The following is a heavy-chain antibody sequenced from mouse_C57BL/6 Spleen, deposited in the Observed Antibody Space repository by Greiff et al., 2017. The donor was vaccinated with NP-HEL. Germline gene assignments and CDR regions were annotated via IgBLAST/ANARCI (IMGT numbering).Heavy chain of an antibody. J-gene: IGHJ4*01. Sequence: QVQLQQPGAELVKPGASVKMSCKASGYTFTSYWITWVKQRPGQGLEWIGDIYPGSGSTNYNEKFKSKATLTVDTSSSTAYMQLSSLTSEDSAVYYCGNYYGSSDYAMDYWGQGTSVTVSS. CDR2: IYPGSGST. D-gene: IGHD1-1*01. CDR1: GYTFTSYW. CDR3: GNYYGSSDYAMDY. V-gene: IGHV1-55*01.